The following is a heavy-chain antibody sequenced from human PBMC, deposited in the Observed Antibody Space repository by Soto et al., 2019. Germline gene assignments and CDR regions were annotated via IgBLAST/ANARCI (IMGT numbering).Heavy chain of an antibody. V-gene: IGHV3-9*01. J-gene: IGHJ4*02. Sequence: GGSLRLSCAASGFTFDDYAMHWVRQAPGKGLEWVSGISWNSGSIGYADSVKGRFTISRDNAKNSLYLQMNSLRAEDTALYYCATLIYGDYAFDYWGQGTLATVSS. D-gene: IGHD4-17*01. CDR3: ATLIYGDYAFDY. CDR1: GFTFDDYA. CDR2: ISWNSGSI.